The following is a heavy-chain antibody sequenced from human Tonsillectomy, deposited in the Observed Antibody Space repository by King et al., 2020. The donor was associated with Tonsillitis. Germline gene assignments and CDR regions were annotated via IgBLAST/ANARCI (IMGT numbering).Heavy chain of an antibody. CDR2: ITSSGRTK. CDR1: GFTFNSYN. CDR3: ARDQHRPRYGDYGSGFDF. D-gene: IGHD4-17*01. J-gene: IGHJ4*02. V-gene: IGHV3-48*02. Sequence: VQLVESGGGLVQPGGSLRLSCAASGFTFNSYNMNWVRQAPGKGLEWVSSITSSGRTKYYADSVRGRFTLSRDNDKNSLYLQMNSLRDEDTAVYYCARDQHRPRYGDYGSGFDFWGQGTLVTVSS.